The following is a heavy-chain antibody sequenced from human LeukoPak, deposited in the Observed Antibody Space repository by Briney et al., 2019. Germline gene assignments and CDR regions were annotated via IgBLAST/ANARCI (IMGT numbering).Heavy chain of an antibody. CDR3: AKVYTSRAIFGVPTYYYYYYMDV. J-gene: IGHJ6*03. CDR2: ISGSGGST. Sequence: PGGSLRLSCAASGFTFSSYAMSWVRQAPGKGLEWVSAISGSGGSTYYADSVKGRFTISRDNSKNTLYLQMNSLRAEDTAVYYCAKVYTSRAIFGVPTYYYYYYMDVWGKGTTVTVSS. D-gene: IGHD3-3*01. CDR1: GFTFSSYA. V-gene: IGHV3-23*01.